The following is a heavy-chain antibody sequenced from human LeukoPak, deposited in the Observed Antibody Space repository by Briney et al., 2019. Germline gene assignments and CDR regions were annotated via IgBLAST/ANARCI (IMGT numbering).Heavy chain of an antibody. V-gene: IGHV3-64D*08. CDR3: VKGRRDCGGDCLAGYFDY. CDR2: ISSNGGIT. J-gene: IGHJ4*02. D-gene: IGHD2-21*02. CDR1: AFMLSSFA. Sequence: GGSLTLSCSASAFMLSSFAMRWVRQAPGKGLQYVSAISSNGGITYYVDSVKGRFAISRDNSKNTLYLQMSGLRAEDTAVYYCVKGRRDCGGDCLAGYFDYWGQGALVTVSS.